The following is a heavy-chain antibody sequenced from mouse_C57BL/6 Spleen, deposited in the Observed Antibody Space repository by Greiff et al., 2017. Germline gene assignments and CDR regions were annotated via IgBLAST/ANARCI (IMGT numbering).Heavy chain of an antibody. Sequence: EVQLVESGGGLVKPGGSLKLSCAASGFTFSSYAMSWVRQTPEKRLEWVATISDGGSYTYYPDNVKGRFTISRDNATNNLYLQMSHLKSEDTAMYYCARDNYSNWGYAMDYWGQGTSVTVST. V-gene: IGHV5-4*01. CDR1: GFTFSSYA. J-gene: IGHJ4*01. CDR3: ARDNYSNWGYAMDY. D-gene: IGHD2-5*01. CDR2: ISDGGSYT.